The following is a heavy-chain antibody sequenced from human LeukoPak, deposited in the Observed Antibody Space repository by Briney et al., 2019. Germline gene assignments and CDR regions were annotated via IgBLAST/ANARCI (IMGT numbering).Heavy chain of an antibody. D-gene: IGHD2-21*01. V-gene: IGHV1-2*02. J-gene: IGHJ4*02. CDR1: GYTFTGCY. CDR2: INPNSGGT. CDR3: AVWSGESNFDY. Sequence: ASVKVSCKASGYTFTGCYMHWVRQAPGQGLEWMGWINPNSGGTNYAQKFQGRVTMTRDTSISTAYMELSRLRSDDTAVYYCAVWSGESNFDYWGQGTLVAVSS.